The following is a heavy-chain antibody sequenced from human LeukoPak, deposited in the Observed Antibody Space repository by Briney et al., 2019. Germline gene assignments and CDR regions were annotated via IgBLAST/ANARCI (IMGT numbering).Heavy chain of an antibody. D-gene: IGHD6-13*01. Sequence: SETLSLTCTVSGGSISSYYWSWIRQPPGKGLEGIGYIYYSGSTNYNPSLKSRVTISVDTSKNQFSLKLSSVTAADTAVYYCARDQSIAAAGTNAFDIWGQGTMVTVSS. V-gene: IGHV4-59*01. CDR2: IYYSGST. CDR1: GGSISSYY. J-gene: IGHJ3*02. CDR3: ARDQSIAAAGTNAFDI.